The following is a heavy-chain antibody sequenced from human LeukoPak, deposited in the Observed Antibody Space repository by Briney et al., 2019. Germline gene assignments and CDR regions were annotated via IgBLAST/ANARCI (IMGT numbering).Heavy chain of an antibody. CDR2: IADSGDWT. J-gene: IGHJ4*02. D-gene: IGHD2-21*02. CDR1: GFTFSSYG. Sequence: GSLRLSCAASGFTFSSYGLYWVRQAGKGLEWVSAIADSGDWTYYADSVKGRFTISRDNSKNTLYLQMSSLRAEGTAVYFCASRDPCRGDNCFALAYWGQGTLVTVSS. CDR3: ASRDPCRGDNCFALAY. V-gene: IGHV3-23*01.